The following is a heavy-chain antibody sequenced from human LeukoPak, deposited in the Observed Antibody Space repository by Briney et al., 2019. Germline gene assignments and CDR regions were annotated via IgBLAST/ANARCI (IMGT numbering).Heavy chain of an antibody. D-gene: IGHD1-26*01. CDR1: GGSISSSGYY. J-gene: IGHJ5*02. Sequence: SETLSLTRTVSGGSISSSGYYWGWIRQPPGKGLEWIASIYYSGSTYYNPSLKSRVTISVDTSKNQLSLKLSSLTAADTAVYYCARHEYSGSYYGLSWFDPWGQGTLVTVSS. CDR3: ARHEYSGSYYGLSWFDP. V-gene: IGHV4-39*01. CDR2: IYYSGST.